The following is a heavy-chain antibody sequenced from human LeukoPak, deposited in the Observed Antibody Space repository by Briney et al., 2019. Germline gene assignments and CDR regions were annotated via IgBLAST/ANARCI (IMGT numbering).Heavy chain of an antibody. Sequence: GGSLRLSCAASGFTFNFYAMSWVRQAPGKGLEWVSGISGTGDNTYYADSVKGRFTISRDNSKNTVYLQMNSLRAEDTAVYYCAKYESSWYEGGYFDYWGQGTLVTVSS. CDR2: ISGTGDNT. V-gene: IGHV3-23*01. J-gene: IGHJ4*02. D-gene: IGHD6-13*01. CDR3: AKYESSWYEGGYFDY. CDR1: GFTFNFYA.